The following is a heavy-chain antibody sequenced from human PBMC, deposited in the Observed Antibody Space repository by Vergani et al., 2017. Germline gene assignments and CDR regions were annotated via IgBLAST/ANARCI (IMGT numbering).Heavy chain of an antibody. V-gene: IGHV5-51*01. CDR3: ARLYGRDSSGSKSCDY. CDR2: IHPADSDT. Sequence: EVQLVQSGAEAKKPGESLKISCQISGYSFTNYWIGWVRQMPGKGLEWMGIIHPADSDTRYSPSFQGQVTISVDKSISTAYLQRSSLRASDSAMYYCARLYGRDSSGSKSCDYWGQETLVTVS. CDR1: GYSFTNYW. D-gene: IGHD3-22*01. J-gene: IGHJ4*02.